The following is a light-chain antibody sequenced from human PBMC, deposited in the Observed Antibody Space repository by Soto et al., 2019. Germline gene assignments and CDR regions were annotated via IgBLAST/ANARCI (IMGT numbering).Light chain of an antibody. V-gene: IGLV1-44*01. Sequence: LTQPPSASGTPGQRVTISCSGSSSNIGSYTVNWYQQLPGTAPKLLMYTNNQRPSGVPDRFSGSKSATSASLAISGLQSEDEADYYCAAWDDSLNGVVFGGGTKVTVL. CDR1: SSNIGSYT. CDR3: AAWDDSLNGVV. CDR2: TNN. J-gene: IGLJ2*01.